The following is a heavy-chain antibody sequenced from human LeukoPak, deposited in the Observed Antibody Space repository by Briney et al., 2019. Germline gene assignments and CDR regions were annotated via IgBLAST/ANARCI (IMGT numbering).Heavy chain of an antibody. CDR3: ASQGGGISGYYYYY. CDR2: IYYSGST. J-gene: IGHJ4*02. CDR1: GGSISSSSYY. V-gene: IGHV4-39*01. Sequence: PSETLSLTCIVSGGSISSSSYYRGWIRQPPGKGLEWIGSIYYSGSTYYNPSLKSRVTISVDTSKNQFSLKLSSVTATDTAVYYCASQGGGISGYYYYYWGQGTLVTVSS. D-gene: IGHD3-22*01.